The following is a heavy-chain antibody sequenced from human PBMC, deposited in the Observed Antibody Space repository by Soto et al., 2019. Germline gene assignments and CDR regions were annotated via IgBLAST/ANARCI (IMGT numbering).Heavy chain of an antibody. CDR2: TRNKANRYTT. D-gene: IGHD6-13*01. CDR1: GFTLSDHY. V-gene: IGHV3-72*01. CDR3: ARVSSYCSSWNE. J-gene: IGHJ4*02. Sequence: EVQLVESGGGLVQPGGSLRLSCEVSGFTLSDHYMDWVRQAPGKGLEWVGRTRNKANRYTTDYAASVKGRFSISRDDSKNSLYLQMNGLKTEDTAMYFCARVSSYCSSWNEWGQGTLVIVSS.